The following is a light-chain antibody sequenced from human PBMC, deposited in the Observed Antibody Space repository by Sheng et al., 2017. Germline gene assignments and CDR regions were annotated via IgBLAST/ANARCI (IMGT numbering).Light chain of an antibody. CDR1: QRNSGW. CDR2: KSA. J-gene: IGKJ2*01. Sequence: DIQMTQSPSTLSAFVGDRVTITCRASQGISSRASQRNSGWLAWYQQKPGKAPAILIYKSATLASGVPSRFSGSGSGTEFTLTITSLQPEDSATYYCQQYSAYPYTFGQGPRWRSN. CDR3: QQYSAYPYT. V-gene: IGKV1-5*03.